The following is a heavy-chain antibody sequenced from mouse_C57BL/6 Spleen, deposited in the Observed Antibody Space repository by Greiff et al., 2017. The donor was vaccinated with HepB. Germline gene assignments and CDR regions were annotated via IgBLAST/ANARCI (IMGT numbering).Heavy chain of an antibody. CDR1: GYTFTSYW. Sequence: QVQLQQPGAELVRPGSSVKLSCKASGYTFTSYWMHWVKQRPIQGLEWIGNIDPSDSETHYNQKFKDKATLTVDKSSSTAYMQLSSLTSEDSAVYYCANSNSPFYAMDYWGQGTSVTVSS. J-gene: IGHJ4*01. V-gene: IGHV1-52*01. CDR3: ANSNSPFYAMDY. CDR2: IDPSDSET. D-gene: IGHD2-5*01.